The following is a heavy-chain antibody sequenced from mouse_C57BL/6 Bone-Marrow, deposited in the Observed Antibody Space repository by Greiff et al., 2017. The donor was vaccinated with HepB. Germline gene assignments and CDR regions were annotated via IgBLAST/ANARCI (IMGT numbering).Heavy chain of an antibody. CDR1: GYTFTDYY. V-gene: IGHV1-76*01. Sequence: VQLQQSGAELVRPGASVKLSCKASGYTFTDYYINWVKQRPGQGLEWIARIYPGSGNTYYNEKFKGKATLTAEKSSSTAYMQLSSLTSEDSAVYFCARASSGYGFAYWGQGTLVTVSA. D-gene: IGHD3-2*02. CDR2: IYPGSGNT. CDR3: ARASSGYGFAY. J-gene: IGHJ3*01.